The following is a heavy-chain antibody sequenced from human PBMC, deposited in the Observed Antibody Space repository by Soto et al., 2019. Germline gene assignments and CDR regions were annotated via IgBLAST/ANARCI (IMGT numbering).Heavy chain of an antibody. D-gene: IGHD3-10*01. CDR2: ISPNSGYI. V-gene: IGHV3-21*01. CDR1: GFSFRSYS. J-gene: IGHJ4*02. CDR3: ARNPSRLVSGGFIDY. Sequence: GGSLRLSCVASGFSFRSYSMTWVRQAPGKGLEWVSSISPNSGYIYYADSVKDRFTISRDIAKNSLYLQMSGLRVEDTAVYYCARNPSRLVSGGFIDYWGQGTLVTVSS.